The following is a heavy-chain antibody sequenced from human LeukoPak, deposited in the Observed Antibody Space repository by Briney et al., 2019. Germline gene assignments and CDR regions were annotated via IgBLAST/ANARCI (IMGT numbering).Heavy chain of an antibody. CDR1: GFTFSNYW. CDR3: ARDKVTY. Sequence: PGGSLRLSCAASGFTFSNYWMSWVRQAPGKGLEWVAHINKDGSEKYYVDSVKGRFTISGDNAKNSLYLQMNSLRVEDTAVYYCARDKVTYWGQGTLVTVSS. V-gene: IGHV3-7*01. J-gene: IGHJ4*02. CDR2: INKDGSEK.